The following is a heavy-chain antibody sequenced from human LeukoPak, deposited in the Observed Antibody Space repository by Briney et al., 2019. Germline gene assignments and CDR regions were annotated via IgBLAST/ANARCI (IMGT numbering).Heavy chain of an antibody. Sequence: ASVKVSCKASGYTFTSYGISWVRQATGQGLEWMGWISAYNGNTNYAQKLQGRVTMTTDTSTSTANMELRSLRSDDTAVYYCARDGVRWELPSAFDIWGQGTMVTVSS. CDR1: GYTFTSYG. V-gene: IGHV1-18*01. CDR3: ARDGVRWELPSAFDI. CDR2: ISAYNGNT. J-gene: IGHJ3*02. D-gene: IGHD1-26*01.